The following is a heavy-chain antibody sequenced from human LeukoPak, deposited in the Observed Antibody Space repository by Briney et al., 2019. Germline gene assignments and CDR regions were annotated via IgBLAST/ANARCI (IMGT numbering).Heavy chain of an antibody. Sequence: SETLSLTCTVSGGSISSYYWSWIRQPPGKGLEWIGYIYYSGSTNYNPSLKSRVTISVDTSKNQFSLKLNSVTAADTAVYYCVRRAARTVMGYGDFNWFDPWGQGTLVTVSS. J-gene: IGHJ5*02. D-gene: IGHD4-17*01. CDR3: VRRAARTVMGYGDFNWFDP. CDR1: GGSISSYY. CDR2: IYYSGST. V-gene: IGHV4-59*01.